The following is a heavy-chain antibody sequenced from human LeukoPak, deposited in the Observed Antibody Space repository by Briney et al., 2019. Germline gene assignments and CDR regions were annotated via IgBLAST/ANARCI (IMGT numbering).Heavy chain of an antibody. CDR2: VNPNSGGT. Sequence: ASVKVSCKASGYTFTDYYVHWVRQAPGQGLEWMGWVNPNSGGTNYAQKFQGRVTMTRDTSISTAYMELSRLRSDDTAVYYCARSSYDSSGYYPLYFDYWGQGTLVTVSS. V-gene: IGHV1-2*02. D-gene: IGHD3-22*01. J-gene: IGHJ4*02. CDR1: GYTFTDYY. CDR3: ARSSYDSSGYYPLYFDY.